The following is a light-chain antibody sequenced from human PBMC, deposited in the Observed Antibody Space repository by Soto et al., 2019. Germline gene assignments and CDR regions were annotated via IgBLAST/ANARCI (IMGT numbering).Light chain of an antibody. CDR1: SSDVGGYDY. V-gene: IGLV2-14*01. CDR2: EVN. J-gene: IGLJ1*01. CDR3: SSYSISTAYL. Sequence: QSVLTQPASVSGSPGQSITISCTGTSSDVGGYDYVSWYQLHPGKAPKLMVFEVNNRPSGVSYRFSGSKSGNTASLTISGLQPEDEADYFCSSYSISTAYLFGTGTKV.